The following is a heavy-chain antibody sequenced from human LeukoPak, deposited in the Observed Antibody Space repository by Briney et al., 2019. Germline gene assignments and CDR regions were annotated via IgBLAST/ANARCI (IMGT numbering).Heavy chain of an antibody. CDR3: ARAGGYCGRISCPYYFDY. CDR1: GYTFTSYG. D-gene: IGHD2-15*01. V-gene: IGHV1-8*02. Sequence: ASVKVSCKASGYTFTSYGISWVRQAPGQGLEWMGWMNPNSGNTGYAQKFQGRVTMTRNTSISTAYMELSSLRSEHTAVYYCARAGGYCGRISCPYYFDYWGQGSLVAVSS. CDR2: MNPNSGNT. J-gene: IGHJ4*02.